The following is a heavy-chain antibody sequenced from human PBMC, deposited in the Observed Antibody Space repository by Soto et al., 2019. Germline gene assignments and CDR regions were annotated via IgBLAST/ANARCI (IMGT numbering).Heavy chain of an antibody. CDR1: GYTFTSYY. J-gene: IGHJ6*02. D-gene: IGHD1-26*01. V-gene: IGHV1-46*01. Sequence: GASVKVSCKASGYTFTSYYMHWVRQAPGQGLEWMGIINPSGGSTSYAQKFQGRVTMTRDTSTSTVYMELSSLRSEDTAVYYCARDRYGGSAYYYYYGMDVWGQGTTVTVSS. CDR2: INPSGGST. CDR3: ARDRYGGSAYYYYYGMDV.